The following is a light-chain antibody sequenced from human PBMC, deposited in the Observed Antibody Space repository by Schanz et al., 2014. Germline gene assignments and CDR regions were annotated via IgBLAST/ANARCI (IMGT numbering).Light chain of an antibody. V-gene: IGKV3-15*01. CDR2: GAS. J-gene: IGKJ1*01. Sequence: EIVMTQSPATLSVSPGERATLSCRASQSVSVNLAWFQQRPGQAPRLLIYGASTRATGIPARFSGSASGTEFTLTISSLQSEDFALYYCHQYNNWPRTFGQGTKVEIK. CDR1: QSVSVN. CDR3: HQYNNWPRT.